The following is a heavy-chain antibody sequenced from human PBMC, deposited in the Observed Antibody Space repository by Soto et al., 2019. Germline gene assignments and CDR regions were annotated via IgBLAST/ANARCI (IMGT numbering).Heavy chain of an antibody. Sequence: SETLSLTCAVSGGSFTSNNWWTCVRQPPGQGLEWIGEIYRTGSTNYNPSLKSRVTISLDKSENQFSLKVTSLTAAYTAVYYCASRDPGTSVDYWGQGTLVTVSS. CDR2: IYRTGST. V-gene: IGHV4-4*02. D-gene: IGHD1-7*01. CDR1: GGSFTSNNW. CDR3: ASRDPGTSVDY. J-gene: IGHJ4*02.